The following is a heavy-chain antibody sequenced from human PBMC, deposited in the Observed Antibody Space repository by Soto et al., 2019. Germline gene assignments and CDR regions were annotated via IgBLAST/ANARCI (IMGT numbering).Heavy chain of an antibody. Sequence: PSETLSLTCTVSGGSISSSSYYWGWIRQPPGKGLEWIGSIYYSGSTYYNPSLKSRVTISVDTSKNQFSLKLSSVTAADTAVYYCARHGPNWFDPWGQGTLVTVSS. J-gene: IGHJ5*02. CDR1: GGSISSSSYY. CDR2: IYYSGST. V-gene: IGHV4-39*01. CDR3: ARHGPNWFDP.